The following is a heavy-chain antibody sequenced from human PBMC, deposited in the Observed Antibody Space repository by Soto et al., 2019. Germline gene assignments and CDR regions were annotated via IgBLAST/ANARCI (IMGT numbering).Heavy chain of an antibody. J-gene: IGHJ4*02. CDR3: AKASGWFGEFDY. CDR1: GFTISSYA. Sequence: EVQLLESGGGLVQPGGSLRLSCAASGFTISSYAMSWVRQAPGKGLEWVSAISGSGGSTYYADSVKGRFTISRDNSKNTLYLQMNSLRAEDTAVYYCAKASGWFGEFDYWGQGTLVTVSS. D-gene: IGHD3-10*01. V-gene: IGHV3-23*01. CDR2: ISGSGGST.